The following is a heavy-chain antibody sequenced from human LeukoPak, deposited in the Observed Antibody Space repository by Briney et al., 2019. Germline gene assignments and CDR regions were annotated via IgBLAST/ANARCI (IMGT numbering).Heavy chain of an antibody. CDR3: ARDLDY. J-gene: IGHJ4*02. V-gene: IGHV3-33*08. Sequence: GGSLRLSCAASGFAFSSNAMHWVRQAPGKGLEWVAVIWYDGSNKYYADSVKGRFTISRDNSKNTLYLQMNSLRAEDTAVYYCARDLDYWGQGTLVTVSS. CDR2: IWYDGSNK. CDR1: GFAFSSNA.